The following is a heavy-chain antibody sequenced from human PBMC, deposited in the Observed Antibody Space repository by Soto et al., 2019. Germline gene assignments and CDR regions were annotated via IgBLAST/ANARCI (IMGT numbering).Heavy chain of an antibody. Sequence: ESGGGVVQPGRSLRLSCAASGFTFSIYGMYWVRQAPGKGLEWVAVISDDGSNKYYADSVKGRFTISRDNSKNTLYLQMNSLRVEDTAVYYCAKDQTHAFDIWGQGTVVTVSS. CDR1: GFTFSIYG. J-gene: IGHJ3*02. CDR3: AKDQTHAFDI. CDR2: ISDDGSNK. V-gene: IGHV3-30*18.